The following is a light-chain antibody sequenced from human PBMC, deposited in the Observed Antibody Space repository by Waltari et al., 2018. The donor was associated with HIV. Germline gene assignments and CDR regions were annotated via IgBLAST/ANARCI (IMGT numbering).Light chain of an antibody. CDR1: SSDVGSYNL. CDR3: CSYAGSSTVV. J-gene: IGLJ2*01. V-gene: IGLV2-23*02. Sequence: QSALTQPASVSGSPGQSITIPCTGTSSDVGSYNLVSWYQQHPGKAPKLMIYEVSKRPSGGANRFVGAKSGNTASLTISGLQAEDEADYYCCSYAGSSTVVFGGGTKLTVL. CDR2: EVS.